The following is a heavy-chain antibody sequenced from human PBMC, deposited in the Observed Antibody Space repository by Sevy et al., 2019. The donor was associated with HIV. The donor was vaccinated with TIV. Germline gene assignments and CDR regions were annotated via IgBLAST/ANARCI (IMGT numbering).Heavy chain of an antibody. D-gene: IGHD3-3*01. CDR1: GDTFSTYD. CDR2: MSPKSGST. Sequence: ASVKVSCKASGDTFSTYDINWVRQAPGQGLEWMGWMSPKSGSTGFAQKFQGRLTMTRDTSINTAYMVMSILRSEDTAVYYCASGGSGDVWNYGYYYYGMDVWGQGTTVTVSS. CDR3: ASGGSGDVWNYGYYYYGMDV. J-gene: IGHJ6*02. V-gene: IGHV1-8*02.